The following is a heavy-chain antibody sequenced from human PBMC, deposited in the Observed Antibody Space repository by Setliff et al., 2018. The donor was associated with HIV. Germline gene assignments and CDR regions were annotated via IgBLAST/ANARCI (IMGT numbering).Heavy chain of an antibody. CDR2: VYHSGST. CDR1: GGSISSDY. Sequence: SETLSLTCTVSGGSISSDYWSWIRQPPGKGLEWIGYVYHSGSTNYNPSLKSRVTISADTSKNQFSLKLTSVTAADTAVYYCARGTVITYFYDSSGSFDYWGQGTLVTVSS. J-gene: IGHJ4*02. V-gene: IGHV4-59*12. CDR3: ARGTVITYFYDSSGSFDY. D-gene: IGHD3-22*01.